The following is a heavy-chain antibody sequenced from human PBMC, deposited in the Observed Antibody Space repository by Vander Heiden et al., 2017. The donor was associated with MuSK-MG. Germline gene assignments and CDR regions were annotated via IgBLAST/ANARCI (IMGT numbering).Heavy chain of an antibody. Sequence: QLHLQESGPGLVKPSVALSLTCTLSCCSISNYYYHWGWVRHPPGKGLEWIGSIFYSGTTYHSPSLKSRVTMSVDTSRNQFSLKLASVTAADTAVYYCARSTALEVPTHNWFDPWVHGSLV. CDR2: IFYSGTT. CDR3: ARSTALEVPTHNWFDP. CDR1: CCSISNYYYH. V-gene: IGHV4-39*01. D-gene: IGHD3-3*02. J-gene: IGHJ5*02.